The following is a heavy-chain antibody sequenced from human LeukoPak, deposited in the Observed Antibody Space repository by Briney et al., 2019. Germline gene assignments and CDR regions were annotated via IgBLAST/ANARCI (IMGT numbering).Heavy chain of an antibody. Sequence: GGSLRLSCAVSGIPLNNYDMSWGRRAPGRGREWVAGLVGSGGTTNYADSLKGRFTISRDNRKNTLYLQMNSLRAEDTAVYFCAKRGVVIRVILVGFHKEAYYFDSWGQGALVTVSS. CDR1: GIPLNNYD. V-gene: IGHV3-23*01. J-gene: IGHJ4*02. D-gene: IGHD3-22*01. CDR3: AKRGVVIRVILVGFHKEAYYFDS. CDR2: LVGSGGTT.